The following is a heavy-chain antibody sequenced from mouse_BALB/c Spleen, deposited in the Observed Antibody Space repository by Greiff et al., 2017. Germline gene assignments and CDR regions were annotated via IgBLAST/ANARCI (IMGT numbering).Heavy chain of an antibody. V-gene: IGHV1S29*02. CDR3: ARGDYYGGYAMDY. D-gene: IGHD1-1*01. J-gene: IGHJ4*01. CDR2: IYPYNGGT. Sequence: EVQLQQSGPELVKPGASVKISCKASGYTFTDYNMHWVKQSHGKSLEWIGYIYPYNGGTGYNQKFKSKATLTVDNSSSTAYMELRSLTSEDSAVYYCARGDYYGGYAMDYWGQGTSVTVSS. CDR1: GYTFTDYN.